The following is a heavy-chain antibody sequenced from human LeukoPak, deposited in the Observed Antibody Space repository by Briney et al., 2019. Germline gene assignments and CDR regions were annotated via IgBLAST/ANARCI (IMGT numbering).Heavy chain of an antibody. D-gene: IGHD2-15*01. Sequence: GGSLRLSCAASGFTFSGSAMHWVRQASGKGLEWVGRIRSKANSYAAAYAASVKGRFTISRDDSKNTAYLQMNSLKTEDTAVYYCTRESPEIPATATRYIPYWGQGTLVTVSS. V-gene: IGHV3-73*01. J-gene: IGHJ4*02. CDR3: TRESPEIPATATRYIPY. CDR1: GFTFSGSA. CDR2: IRSKANSYAA.